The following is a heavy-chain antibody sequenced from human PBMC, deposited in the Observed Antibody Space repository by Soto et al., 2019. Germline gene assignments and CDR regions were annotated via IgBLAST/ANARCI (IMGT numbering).Heavy chain of an antibody. Sequence: GGSLRLSCAASGFTFSSYGMHWVRQAPGKGLEWVAVIWYDGSNKYYADSVKGRFTISRDNSKNTLYLQMNSLRAEDTAVYYCARGLYCSSTSCYAYYYYMDVWGKGTTVTVSS. CDR1: GFTFSSYG. V-gene: IGHV3-33*01. D-gene: IGHD2-2*01. CDR3: ARGLYCSSTSCYAYYYYMDV. CDR2: IWYDGSNK. J-gene: IGHJ6*03.